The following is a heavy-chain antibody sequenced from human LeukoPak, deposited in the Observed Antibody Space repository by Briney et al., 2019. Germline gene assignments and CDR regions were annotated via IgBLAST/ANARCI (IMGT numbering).Heavy chain of an antibody. J-gene: IGHJ3*02. CDR1: GGSISSHY. CDR2: IYYSGST. CDR3: ARAGGQLELRGAFDI. Sequence: SETLSLTCTVSGGSISSHYWSWIRQPPGKGLEWIGYIYYSGSTNYNPSLESRVTISVDTSKNQFSLKLSSVTAADTAVYYCARAGGQLELRGAFDIWGQGTMVAVSS. V-gene: IGHV4-59*11. D-gene: IGHD1-7*01.